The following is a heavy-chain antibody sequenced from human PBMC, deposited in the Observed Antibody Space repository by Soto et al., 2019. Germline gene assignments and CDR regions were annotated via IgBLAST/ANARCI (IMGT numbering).Heavy chain of an antibody. Sequence: SETLSLTCTVSGDSISSGDYYWSWIRQPPGKGLEWIGCIYYSGNTYYNPSLKRRFSISVDTSKNQFSLQLSSVTVADTAVYYCARDVKRYSSPPGPLDYWGLGTLVTV. CDR1: GDSISSGDYY. CDR2: IYYSGNT. D-gene: IGHD6-13*01. V-gene: IGHV4-30-4*01. CDR3: ARDVKRYSSPPGPLDY. J-gene: IGHJ4*02.